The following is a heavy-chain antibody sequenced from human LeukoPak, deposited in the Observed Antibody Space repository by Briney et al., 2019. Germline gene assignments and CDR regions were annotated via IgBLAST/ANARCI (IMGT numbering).Heavy chain of an antibody. CDR3: AREGDSSGWYLDFDY. J-gene: IGHJ4*02. D-gene: IGHD6-19*01. CDR2: IIPIFGTA. Sequence: SVKVSCKASGGTFSSYAISWVRQAPGQGLEWMGGIIPIFGTANYAQKFQSRVTITADEPTSTAYMELSSLRSEDTAVYYCAREGDSSGWYLDFDYWGQGTLVTVSS. V-gene: IGHV1-69*01. CDR1: GGTFSSYA.